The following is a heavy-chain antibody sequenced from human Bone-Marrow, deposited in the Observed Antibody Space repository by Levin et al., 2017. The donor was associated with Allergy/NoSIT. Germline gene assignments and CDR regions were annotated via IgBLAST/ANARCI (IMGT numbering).Heavy chain of an antibody. CDR3: AREGGSTYYDFWSGPETSRYYFDY. V-gene: IGHV3-21*01. CDR1: GFTFSSYS. CDR2: ISSSSSYI. J-gene: IGHJ4*02. D-gene: IGHD3-3*01. Sequence: GESLKISCAASGFTFSSYSMNWVRQAPGKGLEWVSSISSSSSYIYYADSVKGRFTISRDNAKNSLYLQMNSLRAEDTAVYYCAREGGSTYYDFWSGPETSRYYFDYWGQGTLVTVSS.